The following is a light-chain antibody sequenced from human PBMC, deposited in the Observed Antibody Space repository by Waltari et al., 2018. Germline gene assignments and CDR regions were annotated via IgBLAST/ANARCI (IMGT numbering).Light chain of an antibody. CDR1: SSNIGQNY. J-gene: IGLJ2*01. CDR2: DNN. Sequence: QSVLTQPPSVSAAPGQKVSISCSGSSSNIGQNYVSWYQQIPGTAPKLIIYDNNKRPSGIPDRFSGSKSGTSATLGITGLQTGDEADYYCATWDSSLSVGHVVFGGGTKLTVL. V-gene: IGLV1-51*01. CDR3: ATWDSSLSVGHVV.